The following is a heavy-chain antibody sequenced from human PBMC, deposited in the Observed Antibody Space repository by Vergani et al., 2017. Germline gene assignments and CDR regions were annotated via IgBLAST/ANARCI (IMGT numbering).Heavy chain of an antibody. D-gene: IGHD6-13*01. Sequence: EVQLVESGGGLVQPGGSLKLSCAASGFTFSGSAMHWVRQASGKGLEWVGRIRSKANSYTTEYAASVKGRFTISRDDSNNSLYLQMNSLKTEDTAVYYCARVDQQRVTGLDYWGQGTLVTVSS. J-gene: IGHJ4*02. V-gene: IGHV3-73*01. CDR3: ARVDQQRVTGLDY. CDR1: GFTFSGSA. CDR2: IRSKANSYTT.